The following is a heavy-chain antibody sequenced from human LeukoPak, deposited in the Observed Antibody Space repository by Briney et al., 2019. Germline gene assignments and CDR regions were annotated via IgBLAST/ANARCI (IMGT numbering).Heavy chain of an antibody. CDR3: ACYYDSSGYRFDY. J-gene: IGHJ4*01. CDR2: IIHTGST. CDR1: DGSISSYY. D-gene: IGHD3-22*01. V-gene: IGHV4-34*12. Sequence: SETLSLTCTVSDGSISSYYWSWVRQPPGKGLEWIGEIIHTGSTNYNPSLKSRVTISVDKSKNQFSLNLSSVTAADTAMYYCACYYDSSGYRFDYWGHGALVTVSS.